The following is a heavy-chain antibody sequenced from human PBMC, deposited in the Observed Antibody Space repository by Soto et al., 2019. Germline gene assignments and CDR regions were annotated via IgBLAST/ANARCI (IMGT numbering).Heavy chain of an antibody. CDR2: IYSSGST. J-gene: IGHJ5*02. V-gene: IGHV4-4*07. CDR1: GGSIRSYY. Sequence: VQLQESGPGLVKPSETLSLTCTVSGGSIRSYYWDWIRQPVGKGLEWLGRIYSSGSTDYNPSLKSRVTMSVDTSKNQFSLGLSSVTAADTAVYYCARELWNYGSGSYGFDPWGQGTLVTVSS. D-gene: IGHD3-10*01. CDR3: ARELWNYGSGSYGFDP.